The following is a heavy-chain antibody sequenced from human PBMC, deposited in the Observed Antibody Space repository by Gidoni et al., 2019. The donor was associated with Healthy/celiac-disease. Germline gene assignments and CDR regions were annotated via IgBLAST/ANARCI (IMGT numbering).Heavy chain of an antibody. D-gene: IGHD3-22*01. CDR1: GFTFSSYS. J-gene: IGHJ4*02. CDR2: ISSSSSYI. Sequence: EVQLVESGGGLVKPGGSLRLSCAASGFTFSSYSMNWVRQAPGKGLEWVSSISSSSSYIYYADSVKGRFTISRDNAKNSLYLQMNSLRAEDTAVYYCARGLPRWDVYYYDSSGHPGYWGQGTLVTVSS. CDR3: ARGLPRWDVYYYDSSGHPGY. V-gene: IGHV3-21*01.